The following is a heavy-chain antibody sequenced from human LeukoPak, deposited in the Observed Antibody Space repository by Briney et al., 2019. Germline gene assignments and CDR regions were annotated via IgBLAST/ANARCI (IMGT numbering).Heavy chain of an antibody. J-gene: IGHJ6*02. V-gene: IGHV4-30-4*01. CDR2: IYYSGST. Sequence: SETLSLTCTVSGGSISSGDYYWSWIRQPPGKGLEWIGYIYYSGSTYYNPSLKSRVTISVDTSKNQFSLKLSSVTAADTAVYYYARGVYDIFTGLVWGQGTTVTVSS. D-gene: IGHD3-9*01. CDR3: ARGVYDIFTGLV. CDR1: GGSISSGDYY.